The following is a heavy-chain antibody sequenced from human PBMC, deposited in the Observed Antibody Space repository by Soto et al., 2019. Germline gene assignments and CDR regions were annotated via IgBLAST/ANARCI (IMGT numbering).Heavy chain of an antibody. CDR1: GGSISSYS. Sequence: SETLSLTCTVSGGSISSYSWSWIRQPPGKGLEWIGYMYHSGSTCYIPSLKSRVTISIDRSKSQFSLKLSSVTAADTAVYYCARVPDYWGQGILVTVSS. CDR2: MYHSGST. CDR3: ARVPDY. D-gene: IGHD2-2*01. J-gene: IGHJ4*02. V-gene: IGHV4-59*12.